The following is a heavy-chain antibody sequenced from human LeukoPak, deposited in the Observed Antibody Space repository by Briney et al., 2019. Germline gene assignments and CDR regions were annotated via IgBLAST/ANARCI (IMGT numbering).Heavy chain of an antibody. Sequence: GGSLRLSCAASGFTFSSYAMSWVRQAPGKGLEWVSAISGSGGGTYYADSVKGRFTISRDNSKNTLYLQMNSLRAEDTAVYYCAKGRFDWLTHDYWGQGTLVTVSS. J-gene: IGHJ4*02. CDR3: AKGRFDWLTHDY. CDR1: GFTFSSYA. V-gene: IGHV3-23*01. D-gene: IGHD3-9*01. CDR2: ISGSGGGT.